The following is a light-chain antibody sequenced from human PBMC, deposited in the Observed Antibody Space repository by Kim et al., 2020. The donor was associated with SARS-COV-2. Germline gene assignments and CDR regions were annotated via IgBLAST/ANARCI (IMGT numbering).Light chain of an antibody. CDR1: SSNIANKY. CDR3: AVWDDSLSGRV. CDR2: RNN. V-gene: IGLV1-47*01. J-gene: IGLJ3*02. Sequence: GQTVTISSSGSSSNIANKYVYWYQHLPGTAHKLLINRNNQRPSGVPDRCSGSKSGTSASLAISGLRSEDEADYYCAVWDDSLSGRVFGGGTKLTVL.